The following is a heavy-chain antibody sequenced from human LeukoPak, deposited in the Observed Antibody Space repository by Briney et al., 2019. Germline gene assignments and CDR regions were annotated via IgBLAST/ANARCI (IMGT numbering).Heavy chain of an antibody. D-gene: IGHD1-26*01. CDR2: ISGSSSHI. J-gene: IGHJ4*02. V-gene: IGHV3-21*01. CDR1: GFTFSSYA. CDR3: ARMYSDSWYYFDY. Sequence: GGSLRLSCAASGFTFSSYAMSWVRQAPGKGLEWVSSISGSSSHIYYADSVKGRFTISRDNAKNSLFLQMNSLRAEDTAVYYCARMYSDSWYYFDYWGRGTLVTVSS.